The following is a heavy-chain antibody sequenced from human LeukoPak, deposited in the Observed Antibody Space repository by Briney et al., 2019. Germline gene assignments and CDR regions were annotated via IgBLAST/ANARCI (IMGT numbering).Heavy chain of an antibody. J-gene: IGHJ4*02. D-gene: IGHD5-18*01. Sequence: SETLSLTCTVSGASISDYYWSWIRQPPGKGLEWIGYIYHSGDTNYNPSLKSRVTISLDTSKSQFSLKLSSVTAADPAVYYCARTKDTAMVGWGQGTLVTVSS. CDR3: ARTKDTAMVG. CDR1: GASISDYY. V-gene: IGHV4-59*01. CDR2: IYHSGDT.